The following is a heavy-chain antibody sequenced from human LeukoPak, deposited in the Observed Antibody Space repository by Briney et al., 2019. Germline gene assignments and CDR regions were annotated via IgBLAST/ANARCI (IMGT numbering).Heavy chain of an antibody. CDR3: AGTGLRITIFGVVTDPSPLDY. Sequence: GASVKVSCKASGYTFTSYDINWVRQATGQGLEWMGWMNPNSGNTGYAQKFQGRVTMTRNTSISTAYMELSSLRSEDTAVYYCAGTGLRITIFGVVTDPSPLDYWGQGTLVTVSS. J-gene: IGHJ4*02. CDR1: GYTFTSYD. D-gene: IGHD3-3*01. V-gene: IGHV1-8*01. CDR2: MNPNSGNT.